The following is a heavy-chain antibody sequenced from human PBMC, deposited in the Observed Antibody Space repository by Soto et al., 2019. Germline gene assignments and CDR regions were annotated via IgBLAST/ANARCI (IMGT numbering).Heavy chain of an antibody. J-gene: IGHJ4*02. Sequence: EVQVLDSGGGLVQPGGSLRLSCAASGFTFTNYPMAWVRQAPAKGLEWVSTISGSGGSTFYADSVKGRFTISRDNSKNTVYLQMNSLRVEDTAVYYCAKRPLKFEGSYFDYWGQGTLVPVSS. CDR1: GFTFTNYP. D-gene: IGHD3-10*01. CDR3: AKRPLKFEGSYFDY. V-gene: IGHV3-23*01. CDR2: ISGSGGST.